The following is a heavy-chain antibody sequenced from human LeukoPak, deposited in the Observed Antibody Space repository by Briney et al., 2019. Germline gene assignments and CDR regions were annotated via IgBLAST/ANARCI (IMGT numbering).Heavy chain of an antibody. Sequence: PGGSLRLSCAASGFTFSSYGMHWVRQAPGKVLEWVAFIRYDGSNKYYADSVKGRFTIARDNSKNTLYLQMTSLRAEDTAVYYCARVEDTFDYWGQGTLVTVSS. CDR2: IRYDGSNK. CDR1: GFTFSSYG. CDR3: ARVEDTFDY. V-gene: IGHV3-30*02. D-gene: IGHD2-15*01. J-gene: IGHJ4*02.